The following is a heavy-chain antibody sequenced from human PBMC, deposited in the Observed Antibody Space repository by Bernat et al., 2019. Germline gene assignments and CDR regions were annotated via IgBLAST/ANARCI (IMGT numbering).Heavy chain of an antibody. D-gene: IGHD6-19*01. Sequence: EVQLVESGGGLVQPGGSLRLSCAASGFTVSSNYMSWVRQAPGKGLEWVSVIYSGGSTYSADSVKGRFTISRHNSKNTLYLQMNSLRAEDTAVYYCATWTNIAVAGTGAFDIWGQGTMVTVSS. CDR1: GFTVSSNY. CDR3: ATWTNIAVAGTGAFDI. J-gene: IGHJ3*02. CDR2: IYSGGST. V-gene: IGHV3-53*04.